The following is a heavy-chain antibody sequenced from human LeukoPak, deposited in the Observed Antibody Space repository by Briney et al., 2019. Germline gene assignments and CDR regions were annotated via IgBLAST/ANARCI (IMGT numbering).Heavy chain of an antibody. CDR1: GFTFSSYG. D-gene: IGHD3-10*01. CDR3: ARDYGSGSYYNWGRFDY. CDR2: IWYDGSNK. J-gene: IGHJ4*02. V-gene: IGHV3-33*01. Sequence: GGSLRLSCAASGFTFSSYGMHWVRQAPGKGLEWVAVIWYDGSNKYYADSVKGRFTISRDNSKNTLYLQMNSLRAEATAVFYCARDYGSGSYYNWGRFDYWGQGTLVTVSS.